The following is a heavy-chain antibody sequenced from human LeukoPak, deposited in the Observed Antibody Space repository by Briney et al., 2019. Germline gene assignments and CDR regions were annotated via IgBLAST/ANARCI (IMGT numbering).Heavy chain of an antibody. D-gene: IGHD3-10*01. CDR1: GFTFSSYA. CDR3: ARDESDYGSGSYYDY. CDR2: ISYDGSNK. Sequence: GRSLRLSCAASGFTFSSYAMHWVRQAPGKGLEWVAVISYDGSNKYYADSVKGRFTISRDNSKNTLYLQMNSLRAEDTAVYYCARDESDYGSGSYYDYWGQGTLATVSS. J-gene: IGHJ4*02. V-gene: IGHV3-30-3*01.